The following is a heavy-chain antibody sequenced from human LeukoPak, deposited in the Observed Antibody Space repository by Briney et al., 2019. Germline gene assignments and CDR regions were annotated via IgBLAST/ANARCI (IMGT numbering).Heavy chain of an antibody. CDR1: GFTFSSYW. CDR2: ISYDGSNK. V-gene: IGHV3-30-3*01. D-gene: IGHD1-1*01. J-gene: IGHJ4*02. CDR3: AREDWNDVVDY. Sequence: GGSLRLSCAASGFTFSSYWMNWVRQAPGKGLEWVAVISYDGSNKYYADSVKGRFTISRDNSKNTLYLQMNSLRAEDTAVYYCAREDWNDVVDYWGQGTLVTVSS.